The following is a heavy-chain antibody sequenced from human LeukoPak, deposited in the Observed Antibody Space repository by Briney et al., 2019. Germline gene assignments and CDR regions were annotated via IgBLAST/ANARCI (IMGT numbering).Heavy chain of an antibody. CDR2: IDNDGSFT. V-gene: IGHV3-74*01. CDR3: ANIGAAVASISGDY. J-gene: IGHJ4*02. D-gene: IGHD6-13*01. Sequence: GGSLRLSCAASGFTVSANYMTWVRQAPGKGLEWVSRIDNDGSFTTYADSVKGRFTISRDNAKNTLYLQMNSLRAEDTAVYYCANIGAAVASISGDYWGQGTLVTVSS. CDR1: GFTVSANY.